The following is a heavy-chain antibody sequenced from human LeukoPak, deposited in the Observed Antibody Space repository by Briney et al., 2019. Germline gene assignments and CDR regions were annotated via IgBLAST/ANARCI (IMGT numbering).Heavy chain of an antibody. Sequence: SETLSLTCTVSGYSISSGYYWGWIRQPPGKGLEWIGSIYHGGSTYYNQSLKSRVTISVDTSKNQFSLKLSSVTAADTAVYYCARGSYDVLTGYPYYFDYWGQGTLVTVSS. V-gene: IGHV4-38-2*02. CDR3: ARGSYDVLTGYPYYFDY. CDR1: GYSISSGYY. CDR2: IYHGGST. J-gene: IGHJ4*02. D-gene: IGHD3-9*01.